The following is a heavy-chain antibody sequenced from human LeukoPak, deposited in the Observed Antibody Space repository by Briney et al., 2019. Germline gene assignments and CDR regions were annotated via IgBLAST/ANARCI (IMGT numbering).Heavy chain of an antibody. CDR1: GFTFSSYS. Sequence: GGSLRLSCAASGFTFSSYSMNWVRQAPGKGLEWVSSISSSSSYIYYADSVKGRFTISRDNAKNSLCLQMNSLRAEDTAVYYCARDRTAMVSYWGQGTLVTVSS. CDR2: ISSSSSYI. J-gene: IGHJ4*02. D-gene: IGHD5-18*01. CDR3: ARDRTAMVSY. V-gene: IGHV3-21*01.